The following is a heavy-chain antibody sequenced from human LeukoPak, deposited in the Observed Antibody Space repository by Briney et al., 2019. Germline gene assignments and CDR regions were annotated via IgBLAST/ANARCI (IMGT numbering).Heavy chain of an antibody. D-gene: IGHD2-15*01. CDR3: AKSLCSGGSCYGSGAFDI. J-gene: IGHJ3*02. V-gene: IGHV3-23*01. CDR2: ISGSGGST. CDR1: GFTFSSYA. Sequence: GGSLRLSCAASGFTFSSYAMSWVRQAPGKGLEWVSAISGSGGSTYYADSVKGRFTISRDNSKNTLYLQMNSLRAEDTAVYYCAKSLCSGGSCYGSGAFDIWGQGTMVTVSS.